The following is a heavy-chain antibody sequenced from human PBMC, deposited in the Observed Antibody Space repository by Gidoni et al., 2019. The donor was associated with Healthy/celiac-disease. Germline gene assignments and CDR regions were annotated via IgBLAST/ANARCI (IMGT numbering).Heavy chain of an antibody. CDR2: ISWNSGSI. CDR1: GFTFDDYA. V-gene: IGHV3-9*01. J-gene: IGHJ4*02. Sequence: EVQLVESGGGLVQPGRSLRLSCAASGFTFDDYAMHWVRQAPGKGLEWVSGISWNSGSIGYADSVKGRFTISRDNAKNSLYLQMNSLRAEDTALYYCAKDIRVEMATIFYWGQGTLVTVSS. D-gene: IGHD5-12*01. CDR3: AKDIRVEMATIFY.